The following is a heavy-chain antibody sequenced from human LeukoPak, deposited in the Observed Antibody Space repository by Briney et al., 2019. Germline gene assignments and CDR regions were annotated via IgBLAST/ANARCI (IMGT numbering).Heavy chain of an antibody. J-gene: IGHJ4*02. V-gene: IGHV3-15*01. D-gene: IGHD3-9*01. CDR1: GFTLRSYS. CDR3: TTADRPIFWLLGLFDY. CDR2: IKSKTDGGTT. Sequence: GGSLRLSCAASGFTLRSYSMNWVRQAPGKGLEWVGRIKSKTDGGTTDYAAPVKGRFTISRDDSKNTLYLQMNSLKTEDTAVYYCTTADRPIFWLLGLFDYWGQGTLVTVSS.